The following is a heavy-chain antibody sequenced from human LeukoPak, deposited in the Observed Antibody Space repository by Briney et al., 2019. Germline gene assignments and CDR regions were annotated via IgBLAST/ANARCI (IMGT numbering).Heavy chain of an antibody. Sequence: KVGESLKISCKGSGYSFTSYWIGWVRQMPGKGLEWMGIIYPGDSDTRYSPSFQGQVTISADKSISTAYLQWSSLKASDTAMSYCARQGEDKSLRLGELSLFYAFDIWGQGTMVTVSS. CDR2: IYPGDSDT. CDR3: ARQGEDKSLRLGELSLFYAFDI. D-gene: IGHD3-16*02. CDR1: GYSFTSYW. V-gene: IGHV5-51*01. J-gene: IGHJ3*02.